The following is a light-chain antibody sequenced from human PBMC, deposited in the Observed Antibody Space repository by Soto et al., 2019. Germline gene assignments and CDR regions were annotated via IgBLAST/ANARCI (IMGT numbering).Light chain of an antibody. Sequence: DIQMTQSPSTLSASVGDRVTITCRASNSISGSLAWYQQTLGKAPKLLISGASRVESGVPRRFSASGSGTEFTLTISSLQPDDFATYYCQQYYSYPRTFGQGTKVDIK. CDR2: GAS. V-gene: IGKV1-5*01. CDR1: NSISGS. J-gene: IGKJ1*01. CDR3: QQYYSYPRT.